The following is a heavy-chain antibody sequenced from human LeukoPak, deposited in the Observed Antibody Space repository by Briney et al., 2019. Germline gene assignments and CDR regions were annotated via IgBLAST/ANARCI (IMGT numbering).Heavy chain of an antibody. CDR3: ARDIWGCSGGSCYHSSYYYGMDV. Sequence: ASVKVSCKASGYTFTSYGISWVRQAPGQGPEWMGWISAYNGNTNYAQKLQGRVTMTTDTSTSTAYMELRSLRSDDTAVYYCARDIWGCSGGSCYHSSYYYGMDVWGQGTTVTVSS. D-gene: IGHD2-15*01. J-gene: IGHJ6*02. V-gene: IGHV1-18*01. CDR1: GYTFTSYG. CDR2: ISAYNGNT.